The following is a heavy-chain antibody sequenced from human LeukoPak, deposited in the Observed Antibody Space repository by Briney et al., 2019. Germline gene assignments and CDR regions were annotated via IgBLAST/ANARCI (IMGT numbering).Heavy chain of an antibody. J-gene: IGHJ4*02. CDR1: GYSISSGYY. D-gene: IGHD2-2*01. Sequence: SETLSLNCVVSGYSISSGYYWGWIRQPPGKGLEWFGTIYDSGGTYYNPSLKSRVPISVDRSKNQFSLKLGSVTAADTAVYHCARHGGLVVPAAPDYWGQGTLVTVSS. CDR2: IYDSGGT. V-gene: IGHV4-38-2*01. CDR3: ARHGGLVVPAAPDY.